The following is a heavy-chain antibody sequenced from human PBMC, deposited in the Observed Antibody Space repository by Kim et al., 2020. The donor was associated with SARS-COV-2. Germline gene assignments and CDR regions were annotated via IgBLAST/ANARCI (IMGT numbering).Heavy chain of an antibody. J-gene: IGHJ4*01. V-gene: IGHV3-11*05. Sequence: VKGRFTISRDNARNTLWLQMNSLRADDTAFYYCATDLALVPVAYYSCRDYWGQGTLVTVSS. CDR3: ATDLALVPVAYYSCRDY. D-gene: IGHD3-10*01.